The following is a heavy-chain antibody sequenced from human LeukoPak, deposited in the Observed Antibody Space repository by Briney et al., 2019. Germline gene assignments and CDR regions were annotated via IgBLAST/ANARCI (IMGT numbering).Heavy chain of an antibody. D-gene: IGHD5-24*01. CDR1: GGTFSTYA. CDR2: ILPIFDMA. Sequence: SVKVSCKASGGTFSTYAITWVRQAPGQGLEWMGRILPIFDMANYAQKFQGRVMITADKSTRTAYMELSSLRSDDTAVYYCARDGGWLQTQNHYYYHGMDVWGQGTTVTVSS. CDR3: ARDGGWLQTQNHYYYHGMDV. V-gene: IGHV1-69*04. J-gene: IGHJ6*02.